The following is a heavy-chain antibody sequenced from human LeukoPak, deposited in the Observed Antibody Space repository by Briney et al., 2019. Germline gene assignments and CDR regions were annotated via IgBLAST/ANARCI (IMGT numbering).Heavy chain of an antibody. CDR2: IYSAANT. CDR1: DFTVSNYY. Sequence: GGSLRLSCAASDFTVSNYYMSWVRQAPGEGLEWVSVIYSAANTFYADSVKGRFTISSDISKNTLYPQMNSLRADDTAVYYCARSRIVATTAPFDHWGQGTLVTVSS. D-gene: IGHD1-26*01. J-gene: IGHJ4*02. V-gene: IGHV3-53*01. CDR3: ARSRIVATTAPFDH.